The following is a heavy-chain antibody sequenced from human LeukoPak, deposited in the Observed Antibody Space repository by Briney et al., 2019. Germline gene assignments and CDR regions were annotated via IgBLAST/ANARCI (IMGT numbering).Heavy chain of an antibody. CDR2: IKEDESEK. J-gene: IGHJ4*02. CDR3: ARVGSGSSYRPFDY. V-gene: IGHV3-7*01. CDR1: GFIVRSNH. Sequence: GGSLRLSCAAFGFIVRSNHINWVRQAPGNGPEWVANIKEDESEKNYVDSVKGRFTISRDSAKNALYLQMNSLRAEDTAVYYCARVGSGSSYRPFDYWGQGTLVTVSS. D-gene: IGHD3-10*01.